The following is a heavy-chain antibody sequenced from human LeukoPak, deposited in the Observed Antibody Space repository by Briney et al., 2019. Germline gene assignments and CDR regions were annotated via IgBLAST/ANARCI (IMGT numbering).Heavy chain of an antibody. V-gene: IGHV4-59*01. CDR1: GGSISSYY. CDR3: ARDPNPREGAFDI. D-gene: IGHD1-26*01. J-gene: IGHJ3*02. CDR2: IYYSGST. Sequence: SETLSLTCTVSGGSISSYYWSWIRQPPGKGLEWIGYIYYSGSTNYNPSLKSRVTISVDTSKNQFSLKLSSVTAADTAVYYCARDPNPREGAFDIWGQGTMVTVSS.